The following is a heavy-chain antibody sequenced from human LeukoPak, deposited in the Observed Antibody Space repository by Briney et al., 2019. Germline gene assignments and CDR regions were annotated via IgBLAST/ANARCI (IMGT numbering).Heavy chain of an antibody. V-gene: IGHV3-53*05. Sequence: PGGSLRLSCVVSGFSVRTTYMSWVRQAPGKGPEWVSVVYTGGGTDHADSVKGRFTISRDNSKNTLYLQMNSLRAEDTAVYYCAQDNGWIGPWGQGTLVTVSS. D-gene: IGHD3-10*01. J-gene: IGHJ5*02. CDR1: GFSVRTTY. CDR2: VYTGGGT. CDR3: AQDNGWIGP.